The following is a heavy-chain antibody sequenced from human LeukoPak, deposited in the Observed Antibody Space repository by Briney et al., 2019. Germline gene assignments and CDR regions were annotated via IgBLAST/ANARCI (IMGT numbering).Heavy chain of an antibody. J-gene: IGHJ4*02. CDR2: IVVGSGNT. CDR1: GFTFTSSA. V-gene: IGHV1-58*01. D-gene: IGHD2-2*01. Sequence: SAKVSCKASGFTFTSSAVQWVRQARGQRLEWIGWIVVGSGNTNYAQKSQERVTITRDMSTSTAYMELSSLRSEDTAVYYCARDRCSSTSCAFDYWGQGTLVTVSS. CDR3: ARDRCSSTSCAFDY.